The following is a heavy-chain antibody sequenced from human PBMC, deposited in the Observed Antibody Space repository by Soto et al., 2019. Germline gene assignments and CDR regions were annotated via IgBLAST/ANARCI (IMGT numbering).Heavy chain of an antibody. V-gene: IGHV1-3*01. Sequence: GASVKVSCKASGYTFPSYAMHWVRQAPGQRLEWMGWINAGNGNRKYSQKFQGRVTITRDTSASTAYMELSSLRSEDTAVYYCARELGYYIDYWGQGTLVTVSS. CDR2: INAGNGNR. CDR1: GYTFPSYA. D-gene: IGHD3-3*01. J-gene: IGHJ4*02. CDR3: ARELGYYIDY.